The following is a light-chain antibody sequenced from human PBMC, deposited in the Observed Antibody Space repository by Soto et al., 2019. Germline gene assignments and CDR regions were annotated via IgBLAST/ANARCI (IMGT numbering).Light chain of an antibody. CDR1: QSVSSSY. Sequence: EIVLTQCLGTMSLSPGARATFSCRASQSVSSSYLAWYQQKPGQAPRLLIYGASSRATGIPDRFSGSGSGTDFTLTISSLEPEDFATYYCQQLNSYPTFGGGTKV. V-gene: IGKV3-20*01. J-gene: IGKJ4*01. CDR3: QQLNSYPT. CDR2: GAS.